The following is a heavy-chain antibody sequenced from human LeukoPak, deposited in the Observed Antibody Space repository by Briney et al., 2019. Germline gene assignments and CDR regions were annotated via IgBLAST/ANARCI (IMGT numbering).Heavy chain of an antibody. J-gene: IGHJ4*02. CDR1: GFTFSSYS. D-gene: IGHD2-21*01. V-gene: IGHV3-64*02. Sequence: GGSLRLSCAASGFTFSSYSMHWVRQAPGKGLEYVSVISSDGDNTYYADSVKGRFTISRDNSKNTLYLPMGSLRAEDMAVYYCARAALEYCGGDCFDYWGQGTLVTVPS. CDR3: ARAALEYCGGDCFDY. CDR2: ISSDGDNT.